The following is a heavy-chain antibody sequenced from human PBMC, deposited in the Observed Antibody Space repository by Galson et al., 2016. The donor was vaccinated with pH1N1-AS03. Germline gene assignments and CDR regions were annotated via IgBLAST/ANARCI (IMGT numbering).Heavy chain of an antibody. Sequence: QSGAEVKKPGESLQISCKASGYIFTGFYVHWVRQAPGQGLEWMGWINPNNGVTNYAQKFQAWVTMTGDTSISTAYQELYGLKSDDTAVYYCARDPRGPCSSATCATTYYFGMDVWGQGTTVIVSS. CDR2: INPNNGVT. V-gene: IGHV1-2*04. CDR3: ARDPRGPCSSATCATTYYFGMDV. J-gene: IGHJ6*02. CDR1: GYIFTGFY. D-gene: IGHD2/OR15-2a*01.